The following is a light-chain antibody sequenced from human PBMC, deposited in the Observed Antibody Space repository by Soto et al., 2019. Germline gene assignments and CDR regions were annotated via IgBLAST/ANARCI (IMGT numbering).Light chain of an antibody. CDR1: SSDVGGYNY. CDR2: DVS. Sequence: QSALTQPASVSGSPGQSITISCTGTSSDVGGYNYVSWYQQHPGKPPKLMIYDVSNRPSGVSNRFSGSKSGNTASLTISGLQAEDEADYYCSSFTSSSTAVFGGGTQLTVL. V-gene: IGLV2-14*01. CDR3: SSFTSSSTAV. J-gene: IGLJ2*01.